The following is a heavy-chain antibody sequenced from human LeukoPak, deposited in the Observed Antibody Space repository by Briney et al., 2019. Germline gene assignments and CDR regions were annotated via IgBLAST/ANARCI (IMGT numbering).Heavy chain of an antibody. CDR3: ARAVPSTYYYDSSGYPDY. CDR1: GFTFNNYW. Sequence: GGSLRLSCAASGFTFNNYWMHWVRQAPGKGLVWVSRINRDGSNTDYADSVKGRFTISRDNAKNTLYLQMNSLRAEDTAVYYCARAVPSTYYYDSSGYPDYWGQGTLVTVSS. CDR2: INRDGSNT. V-gene: IGHV3-74*01. D-gene: IGHD3-22*01. J-gene: IGHJ4*02.